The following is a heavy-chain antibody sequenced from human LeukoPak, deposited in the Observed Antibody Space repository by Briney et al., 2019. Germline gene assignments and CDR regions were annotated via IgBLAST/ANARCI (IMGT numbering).Heavy chain of an antibody. D-gene: IGHD3-10*01. V-gene: IGHV3-23*01. CDR1: GFTFSSYA. CDR2: ISGSGSST. Sequence: GGSLRLSCAASGFTFSSYAMSWVRQAPGKGLEWVSAISGSGSSTYYADSVRGRFTISRENSKNTLYLQMNSLRAEDTAVYYCAKDRVSYYYGSADMDVWGKGTTVTVSS. J-gene: IGHJ6*04. CDR3: AKDRVSYYYGSADMDV.